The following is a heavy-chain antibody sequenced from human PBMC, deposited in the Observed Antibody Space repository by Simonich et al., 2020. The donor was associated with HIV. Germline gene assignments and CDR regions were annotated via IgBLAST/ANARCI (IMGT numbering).Heavy chain of an antibody. V-gene: IGHV4-34*01. Sequence: VQLQQWGAGLLKPSETLSLTCAVYGGSFSGYYWSWIRQPPGKGLEWIGELNHGGSAKYNPSLKSRVTISVDTSKNQFSLKLSSVTAADTAVYYCASVRFELGGSDFDYWGQGTLVTVSS. J-gene: IGHJ4*02. CDR1: GGSFSGYY. CDR2: LNHGGSA. CDR3: ASVRFELGGSDFDY. D-gene: IGHD7-27*01.